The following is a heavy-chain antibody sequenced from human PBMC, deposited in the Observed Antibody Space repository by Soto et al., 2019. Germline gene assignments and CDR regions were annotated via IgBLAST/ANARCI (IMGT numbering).Heavy chain of an antibody. CDR2: SSGSGGST. D-gene: IGHD3-22*01. CDR3: AKDGGAYYYDSSGFDPVDY. CDR1: GFTFSSYA. V-gene: IGHV3-23*01. J-gene: IGHJ4*02. Sequence: GGSLRLSCAASGFTFSSYAMSWVRQAPGKGLAWVSASSGSGGSTYYADSVKGRFTISRDNSKNTLYLQMNSLRAEDTAVYYCAKDGGAYYYDSSGFDPVDYWGQGTLVTVSS.